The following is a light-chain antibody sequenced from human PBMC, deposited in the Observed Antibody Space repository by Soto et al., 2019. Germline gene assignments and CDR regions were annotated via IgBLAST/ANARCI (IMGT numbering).Light chain of an antibody. Sequence: QSALTQPASVSGSPGQSITISCTGTSRDVGSYNLVSWYQQLPGKAPKLVIYEGSKRPSGVSDRFSGSKSGNTASLTISGLQAEDEADYYCCSFALINTLVFGGGTKLTVL. J-gene: IGLJ2*01. CDR1: SRDVGSYNL. CDR3: CSFALINTLV. V-gene: IGLV2-23*01. CDR2: EGS.